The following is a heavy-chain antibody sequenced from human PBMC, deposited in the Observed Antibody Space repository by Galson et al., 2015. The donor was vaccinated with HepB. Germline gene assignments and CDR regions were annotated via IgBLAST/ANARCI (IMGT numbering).Heavy chain of an antibody. D-gene: IGHD6-19*01. CDR3: ARYIAVAPEDNWFDP. J-gene: IGHJ5*02. V-gene: IGHV4-59*01. CDR2: IYYSGST. Sequence: ETLSLTCTVSGGSISSYYWSWIRQPPGKGLEWIGYIYYSGSTNYNPSLKSRVTISVDTSKNQFSLKLSSVTAADTAVYYCARYIAVAPEDNWFDPWGQGTLVTVSS. CDR1: GGSISSYY.